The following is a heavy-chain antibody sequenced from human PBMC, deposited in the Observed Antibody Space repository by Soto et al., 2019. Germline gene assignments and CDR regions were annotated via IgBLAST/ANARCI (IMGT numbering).Heavy chain of an antibody. Sequence: GGSLRLSCAASGFTFSSYDMHWVRQATGKGLEWVSAIGTAGDTYYPGSVKGRFTISRENAKNSLYLQMNSLRAEDTAVYYCARGQQLSPGGSWYFDLWGRGTLVTVSS. CDR3: ARGQQLSPGGSWYFDL. J-gene: IGHJ2*01. CDR1: GFTFSSYD. CDR2: IGTAGDT. V-gene: IGHV3-13*01. D-gene: IGHD6-13*01.